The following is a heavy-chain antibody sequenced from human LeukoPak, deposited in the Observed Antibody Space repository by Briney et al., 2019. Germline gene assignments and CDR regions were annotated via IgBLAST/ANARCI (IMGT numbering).Heavy chain of an antibody. V-gene: IGHV3-74*01. J-gene: IGHJ4*02. CDR1: RFTFSSYW. D-gene: IGHD1-26*01. CDR2: ISPDGSTT. Sequence: PGGSLRLSCVASRFTFSSYWMHWVRQAPGKGLVWVSYISPDGSTTRYADSVKGRFTISRDSAKNTLYLQMNSLRVEDTALYFCASAWSFWGQGALVTVSS. CDR3: ASAWSF.